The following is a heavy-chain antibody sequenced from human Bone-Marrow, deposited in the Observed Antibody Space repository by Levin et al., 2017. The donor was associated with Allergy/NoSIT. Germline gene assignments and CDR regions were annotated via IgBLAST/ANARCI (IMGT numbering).Heavy chain of an antibody. CDR1: GDTFTGYY. J-gene: IGHJ4*02. CDR3: ARAPAAGTSPLDY. Sequence: SGESLKISCTASGDTFTGYYIHWVRQAPGQGLEWMAWINPNSGETNFAQKFQGRVTMTRDTSITTAYMEVRTLKSDDTGIYYCARAPAAGTSPLDYWGRGTLVTVSS. V-gene: IGHV1-2*02. D-gene: IGHD6-25*01. CDR2: INPNSGET.